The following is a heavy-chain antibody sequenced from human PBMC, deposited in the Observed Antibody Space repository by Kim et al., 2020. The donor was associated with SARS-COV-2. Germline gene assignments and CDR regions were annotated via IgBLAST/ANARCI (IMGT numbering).Heavy chain of an antibody. V-gene: IGHV1-2*05. J-gene: IGHJ4*02. D-gene: IGHD3-10*01. CDR1: GYTFTGYY. CDR2: INPNSGGT. CDR3: ARSGDYGSGSYLGY. Sequence: ASVTVSCKASGYTFTGYYIHWVRQAPGQGLEWMGRINPNSGGTNYAQKFQGRVTMTRDTSINTAYMELSRLTSDDTVIYYCARSGDYGSGSYLGYWGQGTLVTVSS.